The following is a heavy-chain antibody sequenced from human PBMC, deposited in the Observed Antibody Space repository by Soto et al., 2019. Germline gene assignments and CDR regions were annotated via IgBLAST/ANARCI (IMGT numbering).Heavy chain of an antibody. D-gene: IGHD3-22*01. CDR3: ARPYDSSGYSLGVFDY. CDR2: IIPIFGTA. CDR1: GGTFSSYA. J-gene: IGHJ4*02. Sequence: SVKVSCKASGGTFSSYAISWVRQAPGQGLEWMGGIIPIFGTANYAQKFQGRVTITADESTSTAYMELSSLRSEDTAVYYCARPYDSSGYSLGVFDYWGQGTLVTVSS. V-gene: IGHV1-69*13.